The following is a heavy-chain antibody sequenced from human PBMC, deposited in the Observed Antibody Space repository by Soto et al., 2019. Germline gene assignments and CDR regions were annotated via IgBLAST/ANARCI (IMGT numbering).Heavy chain of an antibody. CDR3: ATHRSGLFLEWLPQGLLGF. CDR1: GYTLTDLS. CDR2: FDPEDGET. V-gene: IGHV1-24*01. Sequence: GASVKVSCKVSGYTLTDLSMQWVRQAPGKGLEWMGGFDPEDGETIYAQKFQGRVTMTEGTATDTAYMELSSLRSEDTAVYYCATHRSGLFLEWLPQGLLGFWGKGTLVTVSS. J-gene: IGHJ4*02. D-gene: IGHD3-3*01.